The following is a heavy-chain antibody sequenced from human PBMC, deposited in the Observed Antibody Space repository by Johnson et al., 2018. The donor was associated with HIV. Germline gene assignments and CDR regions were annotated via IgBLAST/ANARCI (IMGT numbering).Heavy chain of an antibody. Sequence: VQLVESGGGVVQPGRSLRLSCAASGFTFSSYAMHWVRQAPGKGLAWVSYISSSGSTTYYADSVKGRFPISRDNAKNSLYLQMNSLRAEDTALYYCARELIVGATNAFDIWGQGTMVTVSS. D-gene: IGHD1-26*01. CDR1: GFTFSSYA. J-gene: IGHJ3*02. CDR2: ISSSGSTT. CDR3: ARELIVGATNAFDI. V-gene: IGHV3-48*04.